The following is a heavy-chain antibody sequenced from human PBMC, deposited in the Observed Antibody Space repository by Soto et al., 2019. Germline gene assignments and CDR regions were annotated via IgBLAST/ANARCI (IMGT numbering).Heavy chain of an antibody. CDR1: GFTFSSYA. V-gene: IGHV3-30-3*01. CDR2: ISYEGSNK. Sequence: GGSLRLSCAASGFTFSSYAMHWVRQAPGKGLEWVAVISYEGSNKYYADSVMGRFTISRDNSKNTLYLQMNSLRAEDTAVYYCARDRAAAGPRPPYNYYYYYGMDVWGQGTTVTVSS. CDR3: ARDRAAAGPRPPYNYYYYYGMDV. J-gene: IGHJ6*02. D-gene: IGHD6-13*01.